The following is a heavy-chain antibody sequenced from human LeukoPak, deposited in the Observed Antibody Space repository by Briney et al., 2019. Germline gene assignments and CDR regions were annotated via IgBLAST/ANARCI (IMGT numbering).Heavy chain of an antibody. CDR1: GGSISSDD. Sequence: SETLSLTCSVSGGSISSDDWSWIRQPPGKGLEWIGYMYYTGSTNYNPSFKSRVTISLATSKTQFSLKLSSVAPADTAVYYCARVSVVYGMDVWGQGTTVTVSS. J-gene: IGHJ6*02. V-gene: IGHV4-59*01. CDR2: MYYTGST. CDR3: ARVSVVYGMDV.